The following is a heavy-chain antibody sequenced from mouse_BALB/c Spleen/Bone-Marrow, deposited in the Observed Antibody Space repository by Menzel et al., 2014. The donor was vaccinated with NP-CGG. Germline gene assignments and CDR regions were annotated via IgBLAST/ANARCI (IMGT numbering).Heavy chain of an antibody. CDR2: ISYSGST. J-gene: IGHJ3*01. Sequence: EVQGVESGPSLVKPSQTLSLTCSVTGDSITSGYWNWIRKFPGNKLEYMGYISYSGSTYYNPSLKSRISITRDTSKNXYYLQLNTLTSDDTATYYCASPLITSVVAPFAYWGQGTLVTVSA. V-gene: IGHV3-8*02. CDR1: GDSITSGY. CDR3: ASPLITSVVAPFAY. D-gene: IGHD1-1*01.